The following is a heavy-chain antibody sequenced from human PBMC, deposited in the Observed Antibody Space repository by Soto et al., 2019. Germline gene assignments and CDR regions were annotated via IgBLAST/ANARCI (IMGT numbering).Heavy chain of an antibody. J-gene: IGHJ6*03. CDR1: RFTLSGYA. CDR2: ISSNGVGT. V-gene: IGHV3-64*01. D-gene: IGHD6-6*01. CDR3: ARRARPDFYYMDV. Sequence: EVQLAESGGGLAQPGGCLRLSCAASRFTLSGYAMDWVRQAPGKGLEYVSGISSNGVGTYYANSVQGRFTISRDNSKNTVYLQMGSLRPEDMAVYYCARRARPDFYYMDVWAKGPRSPSP.